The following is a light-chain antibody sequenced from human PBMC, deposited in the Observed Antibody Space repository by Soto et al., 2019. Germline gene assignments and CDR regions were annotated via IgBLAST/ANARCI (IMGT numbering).Light chain of an antibody. V-gene: IGLV2-23*01. CDR1: SSDVGAYNL. Sequence: QSVLAQPASVSGSPGQSITISCTGTSSDVGAYNLVSWYQQHPGKATKLIIYDGNKRPSGVSNRFSASKSGNTASLTISRLQAEDEADYYCCSYAGLSTPYGFGTGTKVTVL. CDR3: CSYAGLSTPYG. CDR2: DGN. J-gene: IGLJ1*01.